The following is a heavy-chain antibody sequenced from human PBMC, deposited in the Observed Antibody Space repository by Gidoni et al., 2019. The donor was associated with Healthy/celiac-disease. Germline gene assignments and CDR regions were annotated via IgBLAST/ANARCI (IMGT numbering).Heavy chain of an antibody. D-gene: IGHD3-22*01. Sequence: EVQLVESGGGLVKPGGSLRLSCAASGFTFSSYSMNWVRQAPGKGLEWVSSISSSSSYIYYADSVKGRFTISRDNAKNSLYLQMNSLRAEDTAVYYCARDRDSSGFGMDVWGQGTTVTVSS. J-gene: IGHJ6*02. V-gene: IGHV3-21*01. CDR3: ARDRDSSGFGMDV. CDR2: ISSSSSYI. CDR1: GFTFSSYS.